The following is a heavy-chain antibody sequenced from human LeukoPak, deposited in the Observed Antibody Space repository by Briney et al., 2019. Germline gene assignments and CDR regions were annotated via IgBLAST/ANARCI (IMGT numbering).Heavy chain of an antibody. V-gene: IGHV3-74*01. J-gene: IGHJ4*02. D-gene: IGHD1-26*01. CDR1: GFTFSNYW. CDR3: ARGYGSYANY. CDR2: ISSGGSST. Sequence: GGSLRLSCAASGFTFSNYWMHWVRQAPGKGLVWASRISSGGSSTSYADSVKGRFTISSDNAENTLYLQLNSLRAEDTAVYFCARGYGSYANYWGQGTLVTVSS.